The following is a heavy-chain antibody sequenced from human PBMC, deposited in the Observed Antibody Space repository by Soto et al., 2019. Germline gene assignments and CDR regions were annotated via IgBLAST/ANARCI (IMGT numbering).Heavy chain of an antibody. Sequence: QVQLVQSGAEVKKPGASVKVSCKASGYTFTSYYMHWVRQAPGQGLEWMGIISPSGGSTTYAQKVQGRVRMXXDXYXXTVYMELSSLRSEDTAVYYCARVYCSGGGCYGIDYWGQGTLVTVSS. D-gene: IGHD2-15*01. V-gene: IGHV1-46*01. CDR1: GYTFTSYY. CDR3: ARVYCSGGGCYGIDY. CDR2: ISPSGGST. J-gene: IGHJ4*02.